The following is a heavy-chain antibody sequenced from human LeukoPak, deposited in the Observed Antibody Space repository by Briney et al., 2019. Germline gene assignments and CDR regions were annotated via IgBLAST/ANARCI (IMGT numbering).Heavy chain of an antibody. D-gene: IGHD3-10*01. Sequence: ASVKVSCKVSGYTLTELSMHWVRQAPGKGLEWMGGFDPEDGETIYAQKFQGRVTMTEDTSTDTAYMELSSLRSEDTAVYYCATDRQAGYYYYYGMDVWGQGTRSPSP. J-gene: IGHJ6*02. CDR2: FDPEDGET. V-gene: IGHV1-24*01. CDR3: ATDRQAGYYYYYGMDV. CDR1: GYTLTELS.